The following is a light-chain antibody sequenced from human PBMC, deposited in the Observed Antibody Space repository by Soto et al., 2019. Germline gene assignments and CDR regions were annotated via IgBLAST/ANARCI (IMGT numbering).Light chain of an antibody. CDR1: QSVSSYY. CDR3: QQYGSSRPWA. J-gene: IGKJ1*01. Sequence: EIVLTQSPGTLSLSPGERATLSCRASQSVSSYYLAWYQQKPGQAPRLLIHGASNRATGVPDRFSGSGSGTDSTLTISRLEPEDFAVYYCQQYGSSRPWAFGQGTKVE. CDR2: GAS. V-gene: IGKV3-20*01.